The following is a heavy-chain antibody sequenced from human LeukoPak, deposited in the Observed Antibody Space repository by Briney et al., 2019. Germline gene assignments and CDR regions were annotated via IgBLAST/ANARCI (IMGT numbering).Heavy chain of an antibody. J-gene: IGHJ4*02. Sequence: GESLKISCKGSGYSFTSYWIGWVRQMPGKGLEWMGIIYPGDSDTRHSPSFQGQVTISADKSISTAYLQWSSLKASDTAMYYCARAHQSDYGDYGFDYWGQGTLVTVSS. D-gene: IGHD4-17*01. CDR2: IYPGDSDT. CDR1: GYSFTSYW. CDR3: ARAHQSDYGDYGFDY. V-gene: IGHV5-51*01.